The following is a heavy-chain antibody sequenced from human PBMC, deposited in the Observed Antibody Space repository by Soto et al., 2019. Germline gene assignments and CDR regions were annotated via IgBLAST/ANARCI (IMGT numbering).Heavy chain of an antibody. CDR2: INHSGST. J-gene: IGHJ6*02. Sequence: QVQLQQWGAGLLKPSETLSLTCAVYGGSFSGYYWSWIRQPPGKGLERIGEINHSGSTNYNPSLKSRLTISVDTFKNQFSLKLSSVTGANSAVYYCARRLWMGYLIYYYYGMDVWGQGATVTVSS. D-gene: IGHD3-3*01. CDR1: GGSFSGYY. V-gene: IGHV4-34*01. CDR3: ARRLWMGYLIYYYYGMDV.